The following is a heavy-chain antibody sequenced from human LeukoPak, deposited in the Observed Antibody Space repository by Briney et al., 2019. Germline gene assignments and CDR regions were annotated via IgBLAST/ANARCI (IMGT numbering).Heavy chain of an antibody. CDR2: IYYSGST. CDR3: ARQRDLELDAFDI. V-gene: IGHV4-39*01. Sequence: PSETLSLTCTVSGGSISSSSYYWGWIRQPPGKGLEYIGTIYYSGSTYYNPSLKSRVTISVDTSKNQFSLKLSSVTAADTAVYYCARQRDLELDAFDIWGQGTMVTVSS. D-gene: IGHD1-7*01. CDR1: GGSISSSSYY. J-gene: IGHJ3*02.